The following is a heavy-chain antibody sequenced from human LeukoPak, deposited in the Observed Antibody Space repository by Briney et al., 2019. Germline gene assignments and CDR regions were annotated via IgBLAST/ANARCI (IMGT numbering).Heavy chain of an antibody. Sequence: GGSLRLSCAASGFTFSNYAMSWVRQAPGKGLEWVAGISGTGGSTHYADSVKGRFTISRDNSKNTVYLQMRNLRAEDTAVYYCAKDLDYGDYVGFDYWGQGTLVTVSS. CDR3: AKDLDYGDYVGFDY. CDR2: ISGTGGST. V-gene: IGHV3-23*01. CDR1: GFTFSNYA. D-gene: IGHD4-17*01. J-gene: IGHJ4*02.